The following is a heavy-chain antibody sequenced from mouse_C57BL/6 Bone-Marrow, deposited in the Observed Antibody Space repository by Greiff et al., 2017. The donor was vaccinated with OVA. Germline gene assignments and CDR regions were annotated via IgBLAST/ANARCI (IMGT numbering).Heavy chain of an antibody. CDR2: INYDGSST. J-gene: IGHJ3*01. CDR3: ARGPTRGGFAY. CDR1: GFTFSDYY. Sequence: EVQRVESEGGLVQPGSSMKLSCTASGFTFSDYYMAWVRQVPEKGLEWVANINYDGSSTYYLDSLKSRFIISRDNAKNILYLQMSSLKSEDTATYYCARGPTRGGFAYWGQGTLVTVSA. V-gene: IGHV5-16*01.